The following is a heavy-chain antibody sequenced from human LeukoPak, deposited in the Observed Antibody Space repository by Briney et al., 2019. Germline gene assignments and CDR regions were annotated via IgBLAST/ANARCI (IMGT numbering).Heavy chain of an antibody. D-gene: IGHD3-9*01. CDR3: ARGGSSLRDILTGYFPY. Sequence: ASVKVSCKASGGTFSSYAISWVRQAPGQGLEWMGGIIPIFGTANYAQKFQGRVTITADESTSTAYMELSSLRSEDTAVYYCARGGSSLRDILTGYFPYWGQGTLVTVSS. CDR1: GGTFSSYA. J-gene: IGHJ4*02. V-gene: IGHV1-69*13. CDR2: IIPIFGTA.